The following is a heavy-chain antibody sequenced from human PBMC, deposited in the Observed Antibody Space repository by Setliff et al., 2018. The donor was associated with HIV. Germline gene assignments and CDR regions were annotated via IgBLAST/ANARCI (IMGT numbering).Heavy chain of an antibody. CDR3: ARTQPDTIFGVVTFDY. D-gene: IGHD3-3*01. Sequence: PSETLSLTCTVSGGSISSGSYSWSWIRQPAGKGLEWIGRIYTSGFTYYNPSLRSRVTISVDTSKNQVSLRLTSMTAADTAVYYCARTQPDTIFGVVTFDYWGQGKMVTVSS. CDR2: IYTSGFT. CDR1: GGSISSGSYS. V-gene: IGHV4-61*02. J-gene: IGHJ4*02.